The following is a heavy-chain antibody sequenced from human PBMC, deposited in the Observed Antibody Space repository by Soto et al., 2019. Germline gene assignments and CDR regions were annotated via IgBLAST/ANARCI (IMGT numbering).Heavy chain of an antibody. D-gene: IGHD2-15*01. V-gene: IGHV1-69*13. CDR1: GGTFSSYA. J-gene: IGHJ6*02. CDR2: IIPIFGTA. Sequence: VASVKVSCKASGGTFSSYAISWVRQAPGQGLEWMGGIIPIFGTANYAQKFQGRVTITADESTSTAYMELSSLRSEDTAVYYCARNVRAAHYYYYYGMDVWGQGTTVTVSS. CDR3: ARNVRAAHYYYYYGMDV.